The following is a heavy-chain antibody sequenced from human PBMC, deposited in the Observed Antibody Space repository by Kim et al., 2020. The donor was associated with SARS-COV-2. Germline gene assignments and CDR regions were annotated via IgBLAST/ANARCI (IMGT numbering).Heavy chain of an antibody. D-gene: IGHD6-19*01. J-gene: IGHJ3*02. CDR3: ARACCGWLLDDAFDI. CDR2: ISAYNGNT. CDR1: GYTFTSYG. V-gene: IGHV1-18*04. Sequence: ASVKVSCKASGYTFTSYGISWVRQAPGQGLEWMGWISAYNGNTNYAQKLQGRVTMTTDTSTSTAYMELRSLRSDDTAVYYCARACCGWLLDDAFDIWGQGTMVTVSS.